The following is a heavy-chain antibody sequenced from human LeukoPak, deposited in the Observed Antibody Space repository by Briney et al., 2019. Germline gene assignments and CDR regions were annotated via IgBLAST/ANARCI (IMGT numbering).Heavy chain of an antibody. D-gene: IGHD6-6*01. CDR2: ISSSSSYI. CDR1: GFTFSSYE. Sequence: GGSLRPSCAAAGFTFSSYEMNWVRQAPGKGLEWVSSISSSSSYIYYADSVKGRFTISRDNAKNSLYLQMNSLRAEDTAVYYCARGGDSSSYDYWGQGTLVTVSP. CDR3: ARGGDSSSYDY. J-gene: IGHJ4*02. V-gene: IGHV3-21*01.